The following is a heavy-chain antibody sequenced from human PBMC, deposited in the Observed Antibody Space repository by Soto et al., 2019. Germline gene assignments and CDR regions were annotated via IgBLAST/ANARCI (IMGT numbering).Heavy chain of an antibody. CDR2: IDPSDSHT. CDR1: GYRFTSYW. J-gene: IGHJ4*02. CDR3: ATGHSSGYYFDDF. D-gene: IGHD3-22*01. Sequence: PGESLKISCKSSGYRFTSYWISWVRQMPGKGLEWMGRIDPSDSHTKYSPSFQGHVTISADKSISTAYLQWSSLKASDTAMYYCATGHSSGYYFDDFRGQGTLVTVSS. V-gene: IGHV5-10-1*01.